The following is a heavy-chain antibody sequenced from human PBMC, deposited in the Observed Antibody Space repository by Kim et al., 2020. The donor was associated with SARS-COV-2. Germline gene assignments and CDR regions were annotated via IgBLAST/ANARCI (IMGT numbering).Heavy chain of an antibody. J-gene: IGHJ6*02. V-gene: IGHV3-66*04. D-gene: IGHD3-10*01. Sequence: KGRFTISRDNSKNTLYLQMNSLRAEDTAVYYCARRITMVRGVIIHYGMDVWGQGTTVTVSS. CDR3: ARRITMVRGVIIHYGMDV.